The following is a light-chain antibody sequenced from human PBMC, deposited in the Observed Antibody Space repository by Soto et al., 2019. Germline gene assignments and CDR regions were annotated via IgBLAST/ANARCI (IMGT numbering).Light chain of an antibody. J-gene: IGKJ5*01. Sequence: DIQMTQSPLFLSASVGDRVTITCRASQAISNYLNWYQQKPGKAPNLLIFGAKTLQSGVPSRFSGSGYGTDFTPTTPTPHPENFEIYSCQQCHPPPPTFAQGTRL. V-gene: IGKV1-39*01. CDR3: QQCHPPPPT. CDR2: GAK. CDR1: QAISNY.